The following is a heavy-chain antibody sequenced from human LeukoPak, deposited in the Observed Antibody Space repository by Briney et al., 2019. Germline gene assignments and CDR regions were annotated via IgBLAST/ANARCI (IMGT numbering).Heavy chain of an antibody. CDR3: ARDYYDSSGYQVWFDP. V-gene: IGHV4-39*07. D-gene: IGHD3-22*01. CDR1: GGSISSGSYY. J-gene: IGHJ5*02. Sequence: SETLSLTCTVSGGSISSGSYYWGWIRQPPGKGLEWIGSIYYSGSTNYNPSLKSRVTISVDTSKNQFSLKLSSVTAADTAVYYCARDYYDSSGYQVWFDPWGQGTLVTVSS. CDR2: IYYSGST.